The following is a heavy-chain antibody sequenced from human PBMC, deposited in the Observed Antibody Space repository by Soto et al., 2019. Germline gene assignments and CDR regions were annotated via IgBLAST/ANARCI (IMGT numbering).Heavy chain of an antibody. CDR3: ARGGPPRYCSSTSCYGGGYYYYYYMDV. Sequence: PSETLSLTCAVYGGSFSGYYWSWIRQPPGKGLEWIGEINHSGSTNYNPSLKSRVTISVDTSKNQFSLKLSSVTAADTAVYYCARGGPPRYCSSTSCYGGGYYYYYYMDVWGKGPTVTVSS. CDR1: GGSFSGYY. V-gene: IGHV4-34*01. CDR2: INHSGST. J-gene: IGHJ6*03. D-gene: IGHD2-2*01.